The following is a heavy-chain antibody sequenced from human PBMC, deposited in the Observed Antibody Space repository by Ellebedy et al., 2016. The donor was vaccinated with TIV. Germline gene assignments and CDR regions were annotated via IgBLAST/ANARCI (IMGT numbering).Heavy chain of an antibody. D-gene: IGHD5/OR15-5a*01. CDR3: ATDVSYRMDV. V-gene: IGHV3-33*01. CDR2: IWYDGSNA. J-gene: IGHJ6*02. CDR1: GFTFSGFG. Sequence: GESLKISCAASGFTFSGFGIHWVRQAPGKGLEWVAIIWYDGSNAYYADSVKGRFTISRDNSKNTLYLQMNSLRGEDTAVYYCATDVSYRMDVWGQGTTVTVSS.